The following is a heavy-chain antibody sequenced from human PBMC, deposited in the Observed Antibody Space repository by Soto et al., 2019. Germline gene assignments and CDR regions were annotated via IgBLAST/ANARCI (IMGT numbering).Heavy chain of an antibody. Sequence: GGSLRLSCAASGFTFTNYAISWVRQAPWKGLEWVSGLRGGGESTHYADSVKGRFTISRDNSKNTLYLQMNSLRAEDTAVYYCAKSGSSILASIFDHLGQGTLVTVSS. J-gene: IGHJ4*02. CDR1: GFTFTNYA. D-gene: IGHD6-6*01. CDR3: AKSGSSILASIFDH. V-gene: IGHV3-23*01. CDR2: LRGGGEST.